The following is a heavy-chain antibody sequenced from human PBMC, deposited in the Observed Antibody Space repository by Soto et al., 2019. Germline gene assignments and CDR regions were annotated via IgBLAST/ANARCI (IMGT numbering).Heavy chain of an antibody. CDR2: ISGSGGST. V-gene: IGHV3-23*01. J-gene: IGHJ3*02. CDR1: GGP. Sequence: GGPLRGVHKDTGKGLEWVSAISGSGGSTYYADSVKGRFTISRDNSKNTLYLQMNSLRAEDTAVYYCAKVRIEVAPDAFNICCEGTRVTVS. CDR3: AKVRIEVAPDAFNI. D-gene: IGHD6-19*01.